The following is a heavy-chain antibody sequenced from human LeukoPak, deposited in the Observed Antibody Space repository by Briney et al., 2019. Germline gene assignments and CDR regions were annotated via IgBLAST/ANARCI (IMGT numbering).Heavy chain of an antibody. Sequence: PSETLSLTCTVSGGSISSYYWSWIRQPPGKGLEWIGYIYYSGSTSYNPSLKSRVTISVDTSKNQFSLKLSSVTAADTAVYYCASPISQDDAFDIWGQGTMVTVSS. CDR2: IYYSGST. CDR3: ASPISQDDAFDI. CDR1: GGSISSYY. J-gene: IGHJ3*02. D-gene: IGHD2-2*02. V-gene: IGHV4-59*01.